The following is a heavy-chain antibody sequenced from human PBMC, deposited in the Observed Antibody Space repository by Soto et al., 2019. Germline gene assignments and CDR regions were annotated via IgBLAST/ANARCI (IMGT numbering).Heavy chain of an antibody. CDR3: ARATTIAALLLNWFDP. D-gene: IGHD6-13*01. CDR1: GYTFTGYY. Sequence: QVQLVQSGAEVKKPGASVKVSCKASGYTFTGYYMHWVRQAPGQGLEWMGWINPNSGGTNYAQKFQARVTMTRDTSISTAYMELSRLRSDDTAVYYCARATTIAALLLNWFDPWGQGTLVTVSS. V-gene: IGHV1-2*02. J-gene: IGHJ5*02. CDR2: INPNSGGT.